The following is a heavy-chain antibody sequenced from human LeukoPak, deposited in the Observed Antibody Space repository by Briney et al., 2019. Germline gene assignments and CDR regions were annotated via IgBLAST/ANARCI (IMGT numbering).Heavy chain of an antibody. Sequence: GGSLRLSCAASRFTFSSYWMSWVRQAPGKGLEWVANIKQDGSEKYYVDSVKGRFTISRDNAKNSLYLQMNSLRAEDTAVYYCAREMGITMIVVVTPDAFDIWGQGTMVTVSS. V-gene: IGHV3-7*01. CDR1: RFTFSSYW. CDR3: AREMGITMIVVVTPDAFDI. J-gene: IGHJ3*02. CDR2: IKQDGSEK. D-gene: IGHD3-22*01.